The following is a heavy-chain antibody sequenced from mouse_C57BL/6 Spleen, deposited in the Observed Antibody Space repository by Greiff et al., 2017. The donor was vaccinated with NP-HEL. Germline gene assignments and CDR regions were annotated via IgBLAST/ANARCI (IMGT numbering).Heavy chain of an antibody. CDR1: GYTFTDYY. CDR2: INPNNGGT. D-gene: IGHD4-1*01. CDR3: ARWDLTRFAY. Sequence: EVKLQQSGPELVKPGASVKISCKASGYTFTDYYMNWVKQSHGKSLEWIGDINPNNGGTSYNQKFKGKATLTVDKSSSTAYMELRSLTSEDSAVYYCARWDLTRFAYWGQGTLVTVSA. V-gene: IGHV1-26*01. J-gene: IGHJ3*01.